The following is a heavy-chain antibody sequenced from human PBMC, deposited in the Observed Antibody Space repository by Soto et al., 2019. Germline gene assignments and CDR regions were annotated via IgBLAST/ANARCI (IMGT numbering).Heavy chain of an antibody. V-gene: IGHV4-30-4*01. Sequence: QVQLQESGPGLVKPSQTLSLTCTVSGGSISSGDYYWSWIRQPPGKGLEWIGYILYSGTTNYNPSLESRLTRAVDTSKNQFSLKLTSVTAADTAVDYCARNGALAYWGRGTRVNVSS. D-gene: IGHD2-8*01. CDR3: ARNGALAY. J-gene: IGHJ4*01. CDR2: ILYSGTT. CDR1: GGSISSGDYY.